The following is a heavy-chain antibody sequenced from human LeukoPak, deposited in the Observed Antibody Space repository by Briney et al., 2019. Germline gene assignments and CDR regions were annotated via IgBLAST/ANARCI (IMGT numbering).Heavy chain of an antibody. CDR1: GYTFTSYG. J-gene: IGHJ4*02. V-gene: IGHV1-18*01. CDR2: ISAYNGNT. Sequence: ASVKVSCKASGYTFTSYGISWVRQAPGQGLEWTGWISAYNGNTNYAQKLQGRVTMTTDTSTSTAYMELRSLRSDDTAVYYCARGPRSSEYYYDSSGYPDDYWGQGTLVTVSS. D-gene: IGHD3-22*01. CDR3: ARGPRSSEYYYDSSGYPDDY.